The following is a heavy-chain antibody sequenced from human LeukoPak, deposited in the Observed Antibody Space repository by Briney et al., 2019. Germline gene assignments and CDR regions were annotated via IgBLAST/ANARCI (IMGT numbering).Heavy chain of an antibody. CDR1: GFTFSTYG. Sequence: PGGSLRLSCAASGFTFSTYGMSWVRQAPGKGLEWVSGISGSGGSTYYADSVKGRFTISRDNSKNMLYLQMNSLRAEDTAVYYCAKSPRGYSSNWYGFDYWGQGTLVTVSS. J-gene: IGHJ4*02. CDR3: AKSPRGYSSNWYGFDY. D-gene: IGHD6-13*01. V-gene: IGHV3-23*01. CDR2: ISGSGGST.